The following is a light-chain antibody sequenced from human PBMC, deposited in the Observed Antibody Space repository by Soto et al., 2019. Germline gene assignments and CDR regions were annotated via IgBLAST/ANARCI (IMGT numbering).Light chain of an antibody. Sequence: QSALTQPRSVSGSPGQSVTISCTGSSSDAGAYNFASWDQQHPGAAPKLLIHDVNKRPPGVPDRFSASKSGNTASLTISGLQAEDEADYYCCSYAGEYKYVFGSGTKVTVL. V-gene: IGLV2-11*01. J-gene: IGLJ1*01. CDR1: SSDAGAYNF. CDR2: DVN. CDR3: CSYAGEYKYV.